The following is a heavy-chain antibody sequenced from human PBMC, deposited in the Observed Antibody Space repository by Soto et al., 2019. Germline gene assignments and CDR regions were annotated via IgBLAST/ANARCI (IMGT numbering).Heavy chain of an antibody. CDR3: PTDERTPEAYYYDSSGYCPLGY. V-gene: IGHV1-24*01. D-gene: IGHD3-22*01. J-gene: IGHJ4*02. CDR1: GYTLTELS. Sequence: QVQLVQSGAEVKKPGASVKVSCKVSGYTLTELSMPWVRQAPGKGLEWMGGFDPEDGETIYAQKFQGRVTMTEDTSTHTAYMELSSLRSEDTAVYYCPTDERTPEAYYYDSSGYCPLGYWGQGTLVTVSS. CDR2: FDPEDGET.